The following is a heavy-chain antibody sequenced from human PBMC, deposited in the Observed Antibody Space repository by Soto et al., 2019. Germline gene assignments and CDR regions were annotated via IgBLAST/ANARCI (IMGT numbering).Heavy chain of an antibody. CDR1: GFTFSSYS. CDR2: ISSSSSYI. J-gene: IGHJ4*02. Sequence: EVQLVESGGGLVKPGGSLRLSCAASGFTFSSYSMNWVRQAPGKGLEWVSSISSSSSYIYYADSVKGRFTISRDNVKNSLYLQMNSLRAEDTAVYYCASWYSSSPRRYDYWGQGTLVTVSS. V-gene: IGHV3-21*01. D-gene: IGHD6-6*01. CDR3: ASWYSSSPRRYDY.